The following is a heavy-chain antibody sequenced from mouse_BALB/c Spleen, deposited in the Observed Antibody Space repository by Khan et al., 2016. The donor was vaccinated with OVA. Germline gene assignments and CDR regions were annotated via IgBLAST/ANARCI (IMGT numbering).Heavy chain of an antibody. CDR3: ARGSGVGNYFDY. J-gene: IGHJ3*01. Sequence: QVQLQQSGGDLVRPGASVKLSCKTSGYIFTSYWIHWVKQWSGQGLEWIARIYPGTGSIYYNENFKDKATLTADISSSPAYMQLGSLKSEDSAVYLCARGSGVGNYFDYWGQGTLVTVSA. D-gene: IGHD2-1*01. CDR1: GYIFTSYW. CDR2: IYPGTGSI. V-gene: IGHV1S132*01.